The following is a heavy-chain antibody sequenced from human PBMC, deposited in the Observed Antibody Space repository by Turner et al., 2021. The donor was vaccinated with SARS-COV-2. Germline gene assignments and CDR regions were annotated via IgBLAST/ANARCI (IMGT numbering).Heavy chain of an antibody. CDR2: FDPEDGET. Sequence: QVQLVQSGSEVKKPGASVKVSCTVSGYTLIELSMHWVRQAPGKGLEGMGGFDPEDGETIYAQKFQGRVTMTEDTSTDTAYMELSSLRSEDTAVYYCATAPPYCTNGVCPNWFDPWGQGTLVTVSS. J-gene: IGHJ5*02. CDR3: ATAPPYCTNGVCPNWFDP. D-gene: IGHD2-8*01. V-gene: IGHV1-24*01. CDR1: GYTLIELS.